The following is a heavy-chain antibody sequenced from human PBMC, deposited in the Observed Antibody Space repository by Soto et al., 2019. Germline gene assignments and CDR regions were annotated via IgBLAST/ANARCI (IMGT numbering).Heavy chain of an antibody. D-gene: IGHD3-22*01. J-gene: IGHJ4*02. Sequence: SGTLYLTCTVYGHSIRSSSDYLCWFRQPPGKGLDWIGIIYYSGTTFYNPSLKSRVTISVDTSRNQFSLKLRSVTAAETAVYYCARLSRIGLVNYWGQGTQVT. CDR2: IYYSGTT. V-gene: IGHV4-39*01. CDR3: ARLSRIGLVNY. CDR1: GHSIRSSSDY.